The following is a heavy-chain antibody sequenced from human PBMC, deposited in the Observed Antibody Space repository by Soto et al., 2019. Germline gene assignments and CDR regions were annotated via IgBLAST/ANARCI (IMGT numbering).Heavy chain of an antibody. CDR3: ARGSGSYYAY. CDR2: ISYSGST. J-gene: IGHJ4*02. CDR1: GASVSSGNYY. D-gene: IGHD1-26*01. Sequence: QVQLQESGPGLVKPSETLSLTCTVSGASVSSGNYYWSWIRQPPGKGLECIGYISYSGSTNYNPSLKSRVAISIATSKNQFSLKLSSVTAAATAVYYCARGSGSYYAYWGQGTLVTVSS. V-gene: IGHV4-61*01.